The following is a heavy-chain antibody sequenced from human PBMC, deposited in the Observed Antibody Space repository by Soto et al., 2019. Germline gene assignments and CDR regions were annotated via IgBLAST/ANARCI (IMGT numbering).Heavy chain of an antibody. CDR2: IYYSGST. CDR3: ARSTMVRGRDAFDI. D-gene: IGHD3-10*01. Sequence: SETLSLTCTVSGGSISSSSYYWSWIRQPPGKGLEWIGYIYYSGSTYYNPSLKSRVTISVDTSKNQFSLKLSSVTAADTAVYYCARSTMVRGRDAFDIWGQGTMVTVSS. V-gene: IGHV4-30-4*01. J-gene: IGHJ3*02. CDR1: GGSISSSSYY.